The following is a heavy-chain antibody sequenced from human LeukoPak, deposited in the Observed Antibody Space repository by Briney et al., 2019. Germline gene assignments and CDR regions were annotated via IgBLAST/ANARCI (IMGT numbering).Heavy chain of an antibody. CDR2: ISSSSSYI. Sequence: GGSLRHSCAASGFTFSSYSMNWVRQAPGKGLEWVSSISSSSSYIYYADSVKGRFTISRDNAKNTLYLQMNSLRAEDTAVYYCARGPYSAVLDYWGLGTQVTVSS. V-gene: IGHV3-21*01. CDR3: ARGPYSAVLDY. CDR1: GFTFSSYS. J-gene: IGHJ4*02. D-gene: IGHD2-21*01.